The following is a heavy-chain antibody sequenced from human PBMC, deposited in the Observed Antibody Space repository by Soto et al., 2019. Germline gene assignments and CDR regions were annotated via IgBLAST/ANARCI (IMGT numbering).Heavy chain of an antibody. J-gene: IGHJ4*02. Sequence: ESLCLTGAVDGGSFGGYYGTWIRQAPGKGLEWIGEINQSGFTNYNPSLESRVTMSVDTSKNQFSLRLSSVTAADTAVYYCARVPGDRSRWPPPRYSDYSGQAIWLTVS. D-gene: IGHD2-15*01. CDR1: GGSFGGYY. V-gene: IGHV4-34*01. CDR3: ARVPGDRSRWPPPRYSDY. CDR2: INQSGFT.